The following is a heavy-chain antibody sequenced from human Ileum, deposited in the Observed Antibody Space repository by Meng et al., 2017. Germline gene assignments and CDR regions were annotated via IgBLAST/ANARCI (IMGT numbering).Heavy chain of an antibody. V-gene: IGHV3-53*02. CDR3: AGRAMGAAAYDY. D-gene: IGHD6-13*01. Sequence: EVQLVETGGGLLQPGESLRISCAASGFTVSGNSMTWVRQAPGKGLEWVSLIYGDGSTFYADSVRGRFTISIDNSKNTVYLQMTSLRLEDTAVYYCAGRAMGAAAYDYWGQGTLVTVSS. CDR1: GFTVSGNS. CDR2: IYGDGST. J-gene: IGHJ4*02.